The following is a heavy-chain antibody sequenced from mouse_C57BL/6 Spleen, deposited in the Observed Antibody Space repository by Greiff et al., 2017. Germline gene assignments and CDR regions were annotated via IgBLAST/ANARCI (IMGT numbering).Heavy chain of an antibody. CDR3: ARNTTGVGFYFDG. CDR2: IDPANGIT. V-gene: IGHV14-3*01. J-gene: IGHJ2*01. CDR1: GFNFKNTY. D-gene: IGHD1-1*01. Sequence: EVQLQQSVAELVRPGASVKLSCTASGFNFKNTYMHWVKQRPEQGLEWIGRIDPANGITKYATKFQGKATITADTSSNTAYLQRSSLTSEDTAIFYGARNTTGVGFYFDGWGQGTTLTVSS.